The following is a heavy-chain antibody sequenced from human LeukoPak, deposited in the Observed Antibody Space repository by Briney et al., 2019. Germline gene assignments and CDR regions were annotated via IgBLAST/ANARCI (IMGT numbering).Heavy chain of an antibody. CDR1: GFTFSSYA. CDR3: AGAGSMSWFDP. Sequence: GGSLRLSCAASGFTFSSYAMHWVRQAPGKGLEWVAVISYDGSNKYYADSVKGRFTISRDNSKNTLYLQMNSLRAEDTAVYYCAGAGSMSWFDPWGQGTLVTVSS. J-gene: IGHJ5*02. V-gene: IGHV3-30*04. D-gene: IGHD3-10*01. CDR2: ISYDGSNK.